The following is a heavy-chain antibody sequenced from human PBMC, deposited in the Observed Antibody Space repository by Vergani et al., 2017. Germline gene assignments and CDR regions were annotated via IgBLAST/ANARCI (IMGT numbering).Heavy chain of an antibody. CDR1: GFKFDEYA. CDR2: ISWNSNSE. J-gene: IGHJ4*02. CDR3: ARERRGVVTLDY. V-gene: IGHV3-9*01. Sequence: EVELEEFGGGLAQPGMSLRLSCAASGFKFDEYAMHWVRQAPGKGLEWVAGISWNSNSEDYADSVEGRFTISRDNAKNSVFLQMSSLTSEDTAVYYCARERRGVVTLDYWGQGTLVTVSS. D-gene: IGHD3-3*01.